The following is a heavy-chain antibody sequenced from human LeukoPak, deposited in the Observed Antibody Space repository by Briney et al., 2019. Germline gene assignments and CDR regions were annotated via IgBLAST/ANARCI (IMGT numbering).Heavy chain of an antibody. V-gene: IGHV3-74*01. CDR3: ARHPTLYPD. J-gene: IGHJ4*02. CDR2: INSDGSST. Sequence: GGSLRLSCAASGFTFSSYWMHWVRQGPGKGLVCVSRINSDGSSTSYADSVKGRFTISRDNANNTLYLQMNSLRAEDTAVYYCARHPTLYPDWGQGTLVTVSS. D-gene: IGHD2-8*01. CDR1: GFTFSSYW.